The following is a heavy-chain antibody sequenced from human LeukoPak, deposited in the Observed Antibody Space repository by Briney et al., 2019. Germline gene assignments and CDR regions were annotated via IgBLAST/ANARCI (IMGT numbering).Heavy chain of an antibody. CDR1: GFTFRDYV. CDR3: TRFTGSVTVTTGFDY. V-gene: IGHV3-49*04. CDR2: IRTKAYGAST. Sequence: GGSLRLSCTVSGFTFRDYVMTWVRQAPGKGLEWVGFIRTKAYGASTEFAASVKGRFSISRDDSKSIAHLQMNSLKAEDTGVYYCTRFTGSVTVTTGFDYWGQGTLVTVSS. J-gene: IGHJ4*02. D-gene: IGHD4-11*01.